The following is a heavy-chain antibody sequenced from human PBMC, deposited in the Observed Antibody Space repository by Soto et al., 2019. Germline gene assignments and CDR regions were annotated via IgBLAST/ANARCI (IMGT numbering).Heavy chain of an antibody. Sequence: GASVKVSCKASGYTFTSYYMHWVRQAPGQGLEWMGIINPSGGSTSYAQKFQGRVTMTRDTSTSTVYMELSSLRSEDTAVYYCARRATASTLAVAGPFDYWGQRTLVTVSS. CDR3: ARRATASTLAVAGPFDY. J-gene: IGHJ4*02. CDR1: GYTFTSYY. V-gene: IGHV1-46*03. D-gene: IGHD6-19*01. CDR2: INPSGGST.